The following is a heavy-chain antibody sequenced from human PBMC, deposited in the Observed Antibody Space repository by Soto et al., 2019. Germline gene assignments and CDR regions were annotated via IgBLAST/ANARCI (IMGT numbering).Heavy chain of an antibody. Sequence: QVQLQQWGAGLLKPSETLSLTCAVYGGSFSGYYWSWIRQPPVKGLEWIGEINHSGSTNYNPSLHIRVTISVDTSKNQFSLKLSSVTAADTAVYYCTTGPVLCTNGVCTHDAFDIWGQGTMVTVSS. J-gene: IGHJ3*02. CDR3: TTGPVLCTNGVCTHDAFDI. CDR2: INHSGST. CDR1: GGSFSGYY. V-gene: IGHV4-34*01. D-gene: IGHD2-8*01.